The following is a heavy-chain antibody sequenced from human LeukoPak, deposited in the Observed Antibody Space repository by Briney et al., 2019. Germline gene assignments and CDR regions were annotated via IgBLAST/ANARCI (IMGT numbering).Heavy chain of an antibody. Sequence: ASVKVSCKAYGYTFLDYGISWLRQAPGQGLEWVGWVGPYNGNTQYSQHLQGRVTLTTDTLTHTAFMELTSLSPDDTAIYYCTRDFSTKMATITDIWGQGTLVAVSS. CDR3: TRDFSTKMATITDI. V-gene: IGHV1-18*01. CDR1: GYTFLDYG. CDR2: VGPYNGNT. J-gene: IGHJ4*02. D-gene: IGHD5-24*01.